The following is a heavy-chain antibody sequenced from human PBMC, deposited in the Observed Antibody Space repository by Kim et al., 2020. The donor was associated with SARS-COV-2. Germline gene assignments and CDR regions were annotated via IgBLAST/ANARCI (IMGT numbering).Heavy chain of an antibody. CDR1: GGSISSSSYY. J-gene: IGHJ5*02. D-gene: IGHD6-13*01. CDR2: IYYSGNT. V-gene: IGHV4-39*01. CDR3: ARQAVGTRRNWFDP. Sequence: SETLSLTCTVSGGSISSSSYYWGWIRQPPGKGLEWIGSIYYSGNTYYNPSLKSRVTISVDTSKNQFSLKVNSVTAADTAVYYCARQAVGTRRNWFDPWG.